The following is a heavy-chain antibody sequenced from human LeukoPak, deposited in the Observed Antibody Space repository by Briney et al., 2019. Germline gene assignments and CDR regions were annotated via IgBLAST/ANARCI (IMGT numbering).Heavy chain of an antibody. CDR2: ISAYNGNT. Sequence: GASVKVSCKASGYTFTSYGISWVRQAPGQGLEWMGWISAYNGNTNYAQKLQGRVTMTTDTSTSTAYMELRSLRSDDTAVYYCARDSALFHYDSSGYRDDYWGQGTLVTVSS. CDR3: ARDSALFHYDSSGYRDDY. V-gene: IGHV1-18*01. J-gene: IGHJ4*02. D-gene: IGHD3-22*01. CDR1: GYTFTSYG.